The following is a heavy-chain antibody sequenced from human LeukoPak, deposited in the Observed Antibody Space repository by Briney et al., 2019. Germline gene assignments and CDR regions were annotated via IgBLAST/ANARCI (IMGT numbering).Heavy chain of an antibody. CDR2: INHSGST. V-gene: IGHV4-34*01. Sequence: SETLSLTCAVYGGSFSGYYWSWIRQPPGKGLEWIGEINHSGSTNYNPSLKSRVTISVDTSKNQFSLKLSSVTAADTAVYYCASGNVQYGDYSFDYWGQGTLVTVSS. J-gene: IGHJ4*02. CDR3: ASGNVQYGDYSFDY. CDR1: GGSFSGYY. D-gene: IGHD4-17*01.